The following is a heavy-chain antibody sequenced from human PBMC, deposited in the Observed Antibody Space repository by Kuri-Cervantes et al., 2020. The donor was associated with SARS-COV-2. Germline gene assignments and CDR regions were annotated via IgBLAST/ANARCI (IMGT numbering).Heavy chain of an antibody. Sequence: ESLKISCAASGFTFSSYGMHWVRQAPGKGLEWIGSISHTGSTHYKPSLKGRVIIAGATSENQFSLKLISVTAADTAVYYCARRSGDSSDYYPPHFDWWGQGTLVTVSS. J-gene: IGHJ4*02. CDR1: GFTFSSYG. D-gene: IGHD3-22*01. V-gene: IGHV4-38-2*01. CDR2: ISHTGST. CDR3: ARRSGDSSDYYPPHFDW.